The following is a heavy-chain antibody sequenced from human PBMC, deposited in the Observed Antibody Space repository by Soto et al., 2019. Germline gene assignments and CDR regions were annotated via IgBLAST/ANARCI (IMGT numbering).Heavy chain of an antibody. V-gene: IGHV4-34*01. J-gene: IGHJ4*02. CDR1: GGSFTGYY. D-gene: IGHD4-17*01. CDR2: INHSGST. Sequence: PSETLSLTCAVYGGSFTGYYWSWIRQPPGKGLKWIGEINHSGSTNYNPSLKSRVTRSVDTSKNQCSLKLSHLPVAVTAVYYCASVLLRVYGSKGNNYSIYRGKGTMVTVYS. CDR3: ASVLLRVYGSKGNNYSIY.